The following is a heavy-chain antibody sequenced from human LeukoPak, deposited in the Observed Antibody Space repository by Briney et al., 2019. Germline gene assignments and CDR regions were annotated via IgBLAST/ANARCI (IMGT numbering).Heavy chain of an antibody. CDR1: GFTFSSYA. Sequence: PGRSLRLSCAASGFTFSSYAMHWVRQAPGKGLEWVAVISYDGSNKYYADSVKGRFTISRDNSKNTLYLQMNSLRAEDTAVYYCARDIRGVDYWGQGTPVTVSS. J-gene: IGHJ4*02. CDR3: ARDIRGVDY. D-gene: IGHD2-2*02. V-gene: IGHV3-30*04. CDR2: ISYDGSNK.